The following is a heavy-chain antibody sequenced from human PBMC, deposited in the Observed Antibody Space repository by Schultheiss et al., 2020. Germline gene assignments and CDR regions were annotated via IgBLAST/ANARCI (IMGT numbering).Heavy chain of an antibody. Sequence: SETLSLTCTVSGGSISSGGYYWSWIRQHPGKGLEWIGYIYYSGSTYYNPSLKSRVTISVDTSKNQFSLKLSSVTAADTAVYYCASGDSYYYYYMDVWGKGTTVTVSS. CDR2: IYYSGST. J-gene: IGHJ6*03. D-gene: IGHD3-10*01. V-gene: IGHV4-31*03. CDR1: GGSISSGGYY. CDR3: ASGDSYYYYYMDV.